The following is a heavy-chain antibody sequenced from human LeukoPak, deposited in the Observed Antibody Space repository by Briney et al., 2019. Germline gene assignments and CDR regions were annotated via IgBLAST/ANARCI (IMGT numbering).Heavy chain of an antibody. CDR2: ISAYNGNT. J-gene: IGHJ4*02. Sequence: ASVKVSCKASGYTFTSYGISWVRQAPGQGLEWMGWISAYNGNTNYAQKLQGRVTMTTDTSTSTAYMELRSLRSDDTAVYYCARVVDTAMVEGYYFDYWGQGTLVTVSS. V-gene: IGHV1-18*01. CDR3: ARVVDTAMVEGYYFDY. CDR1: GYTFTSYG. D-gene: IGHD5-18*01.